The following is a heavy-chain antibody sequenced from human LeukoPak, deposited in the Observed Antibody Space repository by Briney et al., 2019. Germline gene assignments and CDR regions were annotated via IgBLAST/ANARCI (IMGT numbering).Heavy chain of an antibody. D-gene: IGHD6-19*01. Sequence: GGSLRLSCAASGFTFSSYSMNWVRQAPGKGLEWVGRIKSKTDGGTTDYAAPVKGRFTISRDDSKNTLYLQMNSLKTEDTAVYYCTTDPLGYSSGWDYFDYWGQGTLVTVSS. V-gene: IGHV3-15*01. J-gene: IGHJ4*02. CDR2: IKSKTDGGTT. CDR1: GFTFSSYS. CDR3: TTDPLGYSSGWDYFDY.